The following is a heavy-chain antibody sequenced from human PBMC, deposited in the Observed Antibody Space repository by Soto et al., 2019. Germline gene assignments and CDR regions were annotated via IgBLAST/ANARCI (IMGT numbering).Heavy chain of an antibody. D-gene: IGHD3-3*01. V-gene: IGHV4-4*07. J-gene: IGHJ6*02. CDR2: IYTSGST. Sequence: PSETLSLTCTVSGGSISSYYWSWIRQPAGKGLEWIGRIYTSGSTNYNPSLKSRVTMSVDTSKNQFSLKLSSVTAADTAVYYCARDHLYYDFWSGPSPAYYYGMDVWGQGTTVNVS. CDR3: ARDHLYYDFWSGPSPAYYYGMDV. CDR1: GGSISSYY.